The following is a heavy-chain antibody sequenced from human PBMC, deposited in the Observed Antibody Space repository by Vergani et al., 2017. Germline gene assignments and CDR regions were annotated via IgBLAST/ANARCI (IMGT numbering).Heavy chain of an antibody. CDR2: IIPIFGTA. J-gene: IGHJ6*02. CDR3: AKDPPLVRTTSYYYYGMDV. CDR1: GGTFSSYA. Sequence: QVQLVQSGAEVKKPGSSVKVSCKASGGTFSSYAISWVRQAPGQGLEWMGRIIPIFGTANYAQKFQGRVTITADESTSTAYMELSSLRSEDTAVYYCAKDPPLVRTTSYYYYGMDVWGQGTTVTVSS. D-gene: IGHD1-26*01. V-gene: IGHV1-69*18.